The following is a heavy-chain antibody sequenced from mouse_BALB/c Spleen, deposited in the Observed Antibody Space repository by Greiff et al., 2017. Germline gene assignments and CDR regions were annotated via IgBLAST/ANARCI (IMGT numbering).Heavy chain of an antibody. V-gene: IGHV1-34*01. D-gene: IGHD2-4*01. Sequence: VQLQQSGAELVRPGASVTLSCKASGYTFTDYEMHWVKQSHGKSLEWIGYIYPYNGGTGYNQKFKSKATLTVDNSSSTAYMELRSLTSEDSAVYYCAGISTMITTWFAYWGQGTLVTVSA. CDR3: AGISTMITTWFAY. J-gene: IGHJ3*01. CDR1: GYTFTDYE. CDR2: IYPYNGGT.